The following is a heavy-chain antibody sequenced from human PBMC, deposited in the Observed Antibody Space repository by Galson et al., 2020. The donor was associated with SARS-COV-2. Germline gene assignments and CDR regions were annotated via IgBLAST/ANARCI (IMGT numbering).Heavy chain of an antibody. CDR1: GFTLSDYY. D-gene: IGHD2-2*01. CDR3: ARDQNVTSSPGTFYGMDV. CDR2: ISSSGNTI. Sequence: SCAASGFTLSDYYMSWIRQAPGKGQEWVSYISSSGNTIYYADSVKGRFTISRDNAKNSLYLQMNSLRAEDTAVYYCARDQNVTSSPGTFYGMDVWGQGTTVTVSS. J-gene: IGHJ6*02. V-gene: IGHV3-11*01.